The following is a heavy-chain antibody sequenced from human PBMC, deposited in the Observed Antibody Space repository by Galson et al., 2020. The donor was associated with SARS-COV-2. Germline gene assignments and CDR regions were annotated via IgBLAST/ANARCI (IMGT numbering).Heavy chain of an antibody. J-gene: IGHJ6*02. Sequence: TGGSLRLSCAASGFTFSSYGMHWVRQAPGKGLEWVAVISYDGSNKYYADSVKGRFTISRDNSKNTLYLQMNSLRAEDTAVYYCAKDRLAPIVATIPGHRPYYFYGMDGWGQGATVTGSS. CDR1: GFTFSSYG. CDR3: AKDRLAPIVATIPGHRPYYFYGMDG. V-gene: IGHV3-30*18. D-gene: IGHD5-12*01. CDR2: ISYDGSNK.